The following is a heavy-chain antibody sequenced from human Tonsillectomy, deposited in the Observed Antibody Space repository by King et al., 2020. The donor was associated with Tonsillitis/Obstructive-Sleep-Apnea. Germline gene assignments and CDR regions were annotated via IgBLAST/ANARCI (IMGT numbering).Heavy chain of an antibody. V-gene: IGHV4-34*01. Sequence: VQLQQWGAGLLKPSETLSLTCAVYGGSFSGYYWSWIRQPPGKGLEWIGEINHRGSTNYNPSLKSRVTISVDTSKNQFSLKLSSVTAADTAVYYCARGPDYGDLDYWGQGTLVTVSS. D-gene: IGHD4-17*01. CDR3: ARGPDYGDLDY. J-gene: IGHJ4*02. CDR1: GGSFSGYY. CDR2: INHRGST.